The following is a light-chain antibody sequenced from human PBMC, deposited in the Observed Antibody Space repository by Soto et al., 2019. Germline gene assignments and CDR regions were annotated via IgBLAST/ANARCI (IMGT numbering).Light chain of an antibody. Sequence: QSVLTRPPSASGTPGQTVTISCSGSSSNIGRNTAHWYRQLPGTAPQLLIYSNDLRPLGVPDRLSGSNPGTTASLAISGLQPEDEADYFCAAWDDSLNTYVFGSGTKVTVL. CDR2: SND. J-gene: IGLJ1*01. CDR1: SSNIGRNT. CDR3: AAWDDSLNTYV. V-gene: IGLV1-44*01.